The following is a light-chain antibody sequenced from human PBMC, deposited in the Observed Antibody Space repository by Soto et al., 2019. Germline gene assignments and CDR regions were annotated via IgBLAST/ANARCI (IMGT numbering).Light chain of an antibody. V-gene: IGLV4-69*01. CDR3: QTWGTGIWV. Sequence: QLVLTQSPSASASLGASVKLTCTLSSGHSSYAIAWHQQQPEKGPRYLMKLNSDGSHSKGDGIPDRFSGSSSVAERYLTISSLQSEDEADYYGQTWGTGIWVCGGGTQLTVL. CDR2: LNSDGSH. CDR1: SGHSSYA. J-gene: IGLJ3*02.